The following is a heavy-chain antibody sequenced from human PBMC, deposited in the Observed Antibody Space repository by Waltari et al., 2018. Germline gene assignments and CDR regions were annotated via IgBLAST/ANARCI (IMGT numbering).Heavy chain of an antibody. J-gene: IGHJ6*02. Sequence: QVQLQESGPGLVKPSETLSLTCAVSGYSISSGYYCGWIRQHPGKGLEWIGSIYHSGSTYYNPSLKSRVTISVDTSKNQFSLKLSSVTAADTAVYYCAVTHPPQLIGGRYYYGMDVWGQGTTVTVSS. V-gene: IGHV4-38-2*01. CDR3: AVTHPPQLIGGRYYYGMDV. CDR2: IYHSGST. D-gene: IGHD1-1*01. CDR1: GYSISSGYY.